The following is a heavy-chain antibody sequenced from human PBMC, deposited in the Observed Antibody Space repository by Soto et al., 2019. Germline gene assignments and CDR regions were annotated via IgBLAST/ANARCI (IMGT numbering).Heavy chain of an antibody. J-gene: IGHJ4*02. CDR3: ARGWGDDPEPYCSSTSCYEGLDY. CDR2: INHSGST. CDR1: GGSFSGYY. V-gene: IGHV4-34*01. D-gene: IGHD2-2*01. Sequence: SETLSLTCAVYGGSFSGYYWSWIRQPPGKGLKWIGEINHSGSTNYNPSLKSRVTISVDTSKNQFSLKLSSVTAADTAVYYCARGWGDDPEPYCSSTSCYEGLDYWGQGTLVTVSS.